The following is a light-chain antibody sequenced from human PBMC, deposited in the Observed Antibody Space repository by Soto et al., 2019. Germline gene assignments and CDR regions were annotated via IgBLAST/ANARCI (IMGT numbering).Light chain of an antibody. Sequence: EIVLTQSPGTLSLSPGERATISCRASQSVSRSYLAWYQQKPGQPPRLLIYGASSRATGIPDRFSGSGSGTDFTLTISRLEPEDFAVYYCQQYGSSPWTFGQGTKVEIK. J-gene: IGKJ1*01. CDR3: QQYGSSPWT. V-gene: IGKV3-20*01. CDR1: QSVSRSY. CDR2: GAS.